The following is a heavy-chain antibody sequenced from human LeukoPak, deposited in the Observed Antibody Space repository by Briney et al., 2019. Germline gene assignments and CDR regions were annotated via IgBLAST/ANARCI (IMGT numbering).Heavy chain of an antibody. CDR1: GASMRNFY. V-gene: IGHV4-59*01. J-gene: IGHJ4*02. CDR3: ARGLSSTRRESDY. Sequence: SETLSLTCSVSGASMRNFYWSWIRQPPGEGLEWIGYIDYTGSTGYNPSLKSRVTISIDTSRNQFSLRLNSVAAADTAVYFCARGLSSTRRESDYWGQGTLVTVSS. D-gene: IGHD2-2*01. CDR2: IDYTGST.